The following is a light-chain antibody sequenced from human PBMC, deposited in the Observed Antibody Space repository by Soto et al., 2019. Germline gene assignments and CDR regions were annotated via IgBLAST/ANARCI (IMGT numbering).Light chain of an antibody. J-gene: IGKJ4*01. CDR2: ATS. CDR1: QSVSSN. Sequence: IVLTQSPGTLSLSPGDRVTLSCRASQSVSSNLAWYQQKPGQTPRLLIYATSTRATGIPARFSGSGSGTEFTLTISSLQSEDFAVYYCQHYNNWPLTFGGGTKVDI. CDR3: QHYNNWPLT. V-gene: IGKV3-15*01.